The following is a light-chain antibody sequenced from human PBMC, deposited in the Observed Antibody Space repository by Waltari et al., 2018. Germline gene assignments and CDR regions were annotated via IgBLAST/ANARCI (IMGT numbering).Light chain of an antibody. CDR2: EVT. CDR3: CSYAGFGIYV. CDR1: SSDVGNYNL. J-gene: IGLJ1*01. V-gene: IGLV2-23*02. Sequence: QSGLTQPASVSGSPGQSITISCTGTSSDVGNYNLVSWYQQYPGKAPKLMVYEVTKRASGVSDRFSGSKSGNTASLTIYGLQSEDEADYYCCSYAGFGIYVFGTRTKVTVL.